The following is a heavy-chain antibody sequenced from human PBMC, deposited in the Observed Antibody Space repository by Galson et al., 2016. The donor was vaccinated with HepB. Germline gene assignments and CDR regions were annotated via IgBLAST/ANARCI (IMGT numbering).Heavy chain of an antibody. Sequence: DSVQGRFTISRDNSENTLYLQMNSLRAEDTAVYYCATPLGYCSGGTCYGGHFYGMDVWGQGTTVIVSS. V-gene: IGHV3-30*03. CDR3: ATPLGYCSGGTCYGGHFYGMDV. D-gene: IGHD2-15*01. J-gene: IGHJ6*02.